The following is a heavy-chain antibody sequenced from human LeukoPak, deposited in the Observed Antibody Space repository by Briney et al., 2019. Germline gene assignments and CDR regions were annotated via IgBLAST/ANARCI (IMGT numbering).Heavy chain of an antibody. CDR2: ISATTSTT. Sequence: GGSLRLSCAASGFTFSNYAMSWVRQSPGKGLEWVSAISATTSTTYYADSVRGRFTISRDISKNTLYLQMNSLRVEDTAVYYCAKSKEDCCGSFDPWGQGTLVTVSS. CDR3: AKSKEDCCGSFDP. V-gene: IGHV3-23*01. CDR1: GFTFSNYA. J-gene: IGHJ5*02. D-gene: IGHD2-15*01.